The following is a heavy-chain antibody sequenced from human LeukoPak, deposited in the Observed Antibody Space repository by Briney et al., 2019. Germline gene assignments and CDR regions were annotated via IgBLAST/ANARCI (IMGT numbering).Heavy chain of an antibody. CDR2: INHSGST. CDR3: ARGPALGYCSGGSCAPPFDL. CDR1: GVSFSGYY. Sequence: NPSETLSLTCAVYGVSFSGYYWSWIRQPPGKGLEWIGEINHSGSTNYNPSLKSRVTRSVDTSKNQFSLKLSSVTAADTAVYYGARGPALGYCSGGSCAPPFDLWGRGTLVTVSS. J-gene: IGHJ2*01. D-gene: IGHD2-15*01. V-gene: IGHV4-34*01.